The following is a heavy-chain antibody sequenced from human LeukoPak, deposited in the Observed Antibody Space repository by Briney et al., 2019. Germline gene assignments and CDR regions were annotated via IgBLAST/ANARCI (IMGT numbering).Heavy chain of an antibody. CDR3: ARGGSNWNYQYYFDY. CDR2: MNPNSGNT. D-gene: IGHD1-7*01. Sequence: ASVKVSCKASGYTFTSYDINWVRQATGQGLEWMGWMNPNSGNTGYAQKFQGRVTITRNTSISTAYMELSSLRSEDTAVYYCARGGSNWNYQYYFDYWGQGTLVTVSS. J-gene: IGHJ4*02. CDR1: GYTFTSYD. V-gene: IGHV1-8*03.